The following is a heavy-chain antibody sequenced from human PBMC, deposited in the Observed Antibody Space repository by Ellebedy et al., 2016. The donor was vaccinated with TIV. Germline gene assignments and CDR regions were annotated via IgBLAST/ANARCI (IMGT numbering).Heavy chain of an antibody. CDR2: INHSGST. CDR3: ARASQTGGNSGHLDY. V-gene: IGHV4-34*01. CDR1: GGSFSGYY. D-gene: IGHD4-23*01. J-gene: IGHJ4*02. Sequence: SETLSLXXAVYGGSFSGYYWSWIRQPPGKGLEWIGEINHSGSTNYNPSLKSRVTISVDTSKNQFSLKLSSVTAADTAVYYCARASQTGGNSGHLDYWGQGTLVTVSS.